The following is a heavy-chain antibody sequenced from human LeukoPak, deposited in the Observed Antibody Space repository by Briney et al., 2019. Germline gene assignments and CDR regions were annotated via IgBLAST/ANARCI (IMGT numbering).Heavy chain of an antibody. CDR2: IWYDGSNK. CDR3: AREVDTAMVSGPWFDP. D-gene: IGHD5-18*01. Sequence: GGSLRLSCAASGFTFSSYGMHWVRQAPGKGLEWVAVIWYDGSNKYYADSVKGRFTISRDNSKNTLYLQMNSLRAEDTAVYYCAREVDTAMVSGPWFDPWGQGTLVTVSS. V-gene: IGHV3-33*01. J-gene: IGHJ5*02. CDR1: GFTFSSYG.